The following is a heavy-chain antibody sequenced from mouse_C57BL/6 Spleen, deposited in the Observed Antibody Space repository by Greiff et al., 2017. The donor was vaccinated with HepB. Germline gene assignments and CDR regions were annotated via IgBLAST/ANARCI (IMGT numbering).Heavy chain of an antibody. Sequence: QVQLQQPGAELVRPGTSVKLSCKASGYTFTSYWMHWVKQRPGQGLEWIGVIDPSDSYTNYNQKFKGKATLTVDTSSSTAYMQLSSLTSEDSAVYYCARAMRLVDFDYWGQGTTLTVSS. J-gene: IGHJ2*01. D-gene: IGHD6-5*01. CDR1: GYTFTSYW. V-gene: IGHV1-59*01. CDR2: IDPSDSYT. CDR3: ARAMRLVDFDY.